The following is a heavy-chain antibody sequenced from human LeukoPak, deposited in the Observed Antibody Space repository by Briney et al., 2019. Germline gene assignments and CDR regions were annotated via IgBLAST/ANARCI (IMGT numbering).Heavy chain of an antibody. CDR3: AREKGEGLAYYYYYMDV. V-gene: IGHV4-61*02. CDR1: GGSISSGSYY. Sequence: SETLSLTCTVSGGSISSGSYYWSWIRQPAGKGLEWIGRIYTSGSTNYNPSLKSRVTISVDTSKNQFSLKLSSVTAADTAVYYCAREKGEGLAYYYYYMDVWGKGTTVTVSS. J-gene: IGHJ6*03. CDR2: IYTSGST. D-gene: IGHD3-10*01.